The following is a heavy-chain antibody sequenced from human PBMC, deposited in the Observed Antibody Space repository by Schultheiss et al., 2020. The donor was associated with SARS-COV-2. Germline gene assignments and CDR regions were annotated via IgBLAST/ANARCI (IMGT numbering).Heavy chain of an antibody. Sequence: SVKVSCKASGYTFTSYDINWVRQAPGQGLEWMGWIVVGSGNTNYAQKFQGRVTITADESTSTAYMELSSLRSEDTAVYYCAEGLGLAVAGPGGYWGQGTLVTVSS. V-gene: IGHV1-69*13. CDR1: GYTFTSYD. CDR2: IVVGSGNT. J-gene: IGHJ4*02. CDR3: AEGLGLAVAGPGGY. D-gene: IGHD6-19*01.